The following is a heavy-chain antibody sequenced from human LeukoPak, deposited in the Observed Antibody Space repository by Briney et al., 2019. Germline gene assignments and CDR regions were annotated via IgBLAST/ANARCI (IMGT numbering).Heavy chain of an antibody. Sequence: SETLSLTCTVSGASISSYYWIWIRQPQGKGLEWIGHIYYDGSTNYNPSLKSRVTISVDTSKNQFSLNLSSVTAADTAVYYCARVVVQRYYFDYWGQGTLVTVSS. J-gene: IGHJ4*02. CDR1: GASISSYY. V-gene: IGHV4-59*01. CDR3: ARVVVQRYYFDY. D-gene: IGHD3-22*01. CDR2: IYYDGST.